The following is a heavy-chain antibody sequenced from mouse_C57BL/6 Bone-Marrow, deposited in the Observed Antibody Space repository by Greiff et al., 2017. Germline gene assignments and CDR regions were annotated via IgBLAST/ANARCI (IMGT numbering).Heavy chain of an antibody. J-gene: IGHJ4*01. Sequence: VQLQQSGPVLVKPGASVKMSCKASGYTFTDYYMNWVKQSHGKSLEWIGVINPYNGGTSYNQKFKGKATLTVDKSSSTAHMELNSLTSEDSAVYYCARDGGYYAMDYWGQGTSVTVSS. CDR1: GYTFTDYY. D-gene: IGHD2-3*01. CDR3: ARDGGYYAMDY. V-gene: IGHV1-19*01. CDR2: INPYNGGT.